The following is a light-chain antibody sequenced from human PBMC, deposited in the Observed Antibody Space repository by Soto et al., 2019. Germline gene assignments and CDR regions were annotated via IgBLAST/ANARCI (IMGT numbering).Light chain of an antibody. CDR1: SGDVGVYNY. CDR3: SSYTTSSTWV. V-gene: IGLV2-14*01. J-gene: IGLJ3*02. CDR2: DVN. Sequence: QSVLTQPASVSGSPGQSTTISCTGTSGDVGVYNYVSWYQQRPGKAPKLMIYDVNNRPSGVSNRFSGSKSGNTASLPISGLQAEDEADYYCSSYTTSSTWVFGGGTKLTVL.